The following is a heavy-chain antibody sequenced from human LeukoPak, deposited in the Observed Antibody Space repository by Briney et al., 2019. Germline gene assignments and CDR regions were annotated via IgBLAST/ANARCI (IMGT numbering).Heavy chain of an antibody. Sequence: PSETLSLTCTVSGGSISSSSYYWGWIRQPPGKGLEWIGSIYYSGSTYYNPSLKSRVTISVDTSKNQFSLKLSSVTAADTAVYYCASPRRYGSHWYFDLWGRGTLVTVSS. V-gene: IGHV4-39*01. CDR3: ASPRRYGSHWYFDL. J-gene: IGHJ2*01. D-gene: IGHD4-17*01. CDR2: IYYSGST. CDR1: GGSISSSSYY.